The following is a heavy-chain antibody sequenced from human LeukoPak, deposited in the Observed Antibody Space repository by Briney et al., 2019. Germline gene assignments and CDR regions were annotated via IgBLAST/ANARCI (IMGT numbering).Heavy chain of an antibody. V-gene: IGHV4-59*01. CDR2: IYYSGST. CDR1: GGSISSYY. Sequence: SETLSLTCTVSGGSISSYYWSWIRQPSGKGLEWIGYIYYSGSTNYNPSLKSRVTISVDTSKNQFSLKLSSVTAADTAVYYCARDRTVRGDKDAFDIWGQGTMVTVSS. CDR3: ARDRTVRGDKDAFDI. J-gene: IGHJ3*02. D-gene: IGHD3-10*01.